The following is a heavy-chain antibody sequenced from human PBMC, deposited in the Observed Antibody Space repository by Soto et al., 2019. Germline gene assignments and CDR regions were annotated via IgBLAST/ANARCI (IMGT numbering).Heavy chain of an antibody. Sequence: SETLSLTCTVSGGSISSYYWSWIRQPPGKGLEWIGYIYYSGSTNYNPSLKSRVTISVDTSKNQFSLKLSSVTAADTAVYYCARGYKLSYDFWSGHYTTGYYYYYMDVWGKGTTVTVSS. V-gene: IGHV4-59*08. CDR3: ARGYKLSYDFWSGHYTTGYYYYYMDV. CDR2: IYYSGST. J-gene: IGHJ6*03. CDR1: GGSISSYY. D-gene: IGHD3-3*01.